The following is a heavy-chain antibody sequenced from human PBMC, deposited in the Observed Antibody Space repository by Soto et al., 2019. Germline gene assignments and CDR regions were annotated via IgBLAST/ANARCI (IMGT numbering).Heavy chain of an antibody. J-gene: IGHJ5*02. CDR3: ARTTIEYSSSSSWFDP. CDR1: GGSISSYY. CDR2: IYYSGST. Sequence: SETLSLTCTVSGGSISSYYWSWIRQPPGKGLEWIGYIYYSGSTNYNPSLKSRVTISVDTSKNQFSLKLSSVTAADTAVYYCARTTIEYSSSSSWFDPWGQGTLVTVSS. D-gene: IGHD6-6*01. V-gene: IGHV4-59*08.